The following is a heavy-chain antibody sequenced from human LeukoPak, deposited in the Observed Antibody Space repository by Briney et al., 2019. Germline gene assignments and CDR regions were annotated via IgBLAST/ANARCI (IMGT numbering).Heavy chain of an antibody. CDR1: GFTFSSYW. Sequence: GGSLRLSCAASGFTFSSYWMHWVRQAPGKGLVWVSRINSDGSSTSYADSVKGRFTISRDNAKNTLYLQMNSLRAEDTAVYYYARGPYYDFWSGYSLGLYYYYYMDVWGKGTTVTVSS. CDR3: ARGPYYDFWSGYSLGLYYYYYMDV. D-gene: IGHD3-3*01. CDR2: INSDGSST. J-gene: IGHJ6*03. V-gene: IGHV3-74*01.